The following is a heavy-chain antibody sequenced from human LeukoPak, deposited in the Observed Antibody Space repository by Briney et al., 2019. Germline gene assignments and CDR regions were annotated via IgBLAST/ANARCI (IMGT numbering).Heavy chain of an antibody. D-gene: IGHD6-13*01. V-gene: IGHV3-48*04. CDR1: GFTFSSYG. J-gene: IGHJ5*02. CDR2: ISSGSSTI. CDR3: VRVGSSNWYA. Sequence: GGSLRLSCAAFGFTFSSYGMSWVRQAPGKGLEWISYISSGSSTIYYADSVKGRFTISRDNSRNSLYLQMNNLRAEDTAVYYCVRVGSSNWYAWGQGTLVTVSS.